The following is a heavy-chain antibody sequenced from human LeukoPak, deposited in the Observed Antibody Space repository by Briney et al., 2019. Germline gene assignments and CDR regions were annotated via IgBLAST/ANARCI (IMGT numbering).Heavy chain of an antibody. J-gene: IGHJ4*02. CDR1: GGSISSYY. V-gene: IGHV4-59*08. D-gene: IGHD1-1*01. CDR3: ARLVGNDFDY. CDR2: IYCSGST. Sequence: SETLSLTCTVSGGSISSYYWSWIRQPPGKGLEWIGYIYCSGSTNYNPSLKSRVTISVDTSKNQFSLKLSSVTAADTAVYYCARLVGNDFDYWGQGTLVTVSS.